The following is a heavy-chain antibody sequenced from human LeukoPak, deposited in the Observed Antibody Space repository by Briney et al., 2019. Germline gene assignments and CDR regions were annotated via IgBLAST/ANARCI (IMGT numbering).Heavy chain of an antibody. D-gene: IGHD3-3*01. Sequence: PGGSLRLSCAASGFTFSSYSMNWVRQAPGKGLEWVSYISSSSSTIYYADSVKGRSTISRDNAKNSLYLQMNSLRAEDTAVYYCARDQVTIFGVVTPNFDYWGQGTLVTVSS. CDR1: GFTFSSYS. CDR3: ARDQVTIFGVVTPNFDY. V-gene: IGHV3-48*01. J-gene: IGHJ4*02. CDR2: ISSSSSTI.